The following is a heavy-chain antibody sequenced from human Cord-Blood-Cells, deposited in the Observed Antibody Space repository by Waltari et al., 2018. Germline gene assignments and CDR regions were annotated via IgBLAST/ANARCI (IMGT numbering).Heavy chain of an antibody. D-gene: IGHD6-19*01. V-gene: IGHV3-23*01. CDR1: GFTFSSYA. J-gene: IGHJ1*01. CDR3: AKVSYSSGWYRKGVYFQH. Sequence: GFTFSSYAMSWVRQAPGKGLEWVSAISGSGGSTYYADSVKGRFTISRDNSKNTLYLQMNSLRAEDTAVYYCAKVSYSSGWYRKGVYFQHWGQGTLVTVSS. CDR2: ISGSGGST.